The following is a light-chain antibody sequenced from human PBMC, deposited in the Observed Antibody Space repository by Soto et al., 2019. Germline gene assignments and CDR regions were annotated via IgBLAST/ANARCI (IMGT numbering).Light chain of an antibody. CDR3: QQYDNDSWT. J-gene: IGKJ1*01. CDR1: QSITTW. V-gene: IGKV1-5*03. CDR2: KAS. Sequence: DIQMTQSPSTLSASVGDRVIITCRASQSITTWLAWYKQKPGKAPNLLIYKASTLKSGVPLRFSGSGSGTEFTLTISSLQPDDFATYYCQQYDNDSWTFGQGTKVEIK.